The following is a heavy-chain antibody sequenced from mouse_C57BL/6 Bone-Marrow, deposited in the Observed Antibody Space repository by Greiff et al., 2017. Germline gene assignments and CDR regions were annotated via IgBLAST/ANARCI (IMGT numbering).Heavy chain of an antibody. CDR1: GYSFTGYY. CDR2: INPSTGGT. CDR3: ARNPPFAY. Sequence: VQLQQSGPELVKPGASVKISCKASGYSFTGYYMNWVKQSPAKSLESIGEINPSTGGTTYNQKFKAQATLTVDKYSSTAYMQLKSLTSEDSAVYYCARNPPFAYWGQGTLVTVSA. J-gene: IGHJ3*01. V-gene: IGHV1-42*01.